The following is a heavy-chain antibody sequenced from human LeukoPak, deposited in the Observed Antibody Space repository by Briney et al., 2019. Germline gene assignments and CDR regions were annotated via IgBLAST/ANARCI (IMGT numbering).Heavy chain of an antibody. CDR2: ISGSGDNT. V-gene: IGHV3-23*01. J-gene: IGHJ4*02. D-gene: IGHD6-6*01. CDR1: GFTFSSYA. CDR3: TKGLGHSTSVDY. Sequence: GGSLRLSCAASGFTFSSYAMSWVRQAPGKGLEWVSGISGSGDNTYYADSVKGRFTISRDSSKNTLYLQMNSLRAEDTAVYYCTKGLGHSTSVDYWGQGTLVTVSS.